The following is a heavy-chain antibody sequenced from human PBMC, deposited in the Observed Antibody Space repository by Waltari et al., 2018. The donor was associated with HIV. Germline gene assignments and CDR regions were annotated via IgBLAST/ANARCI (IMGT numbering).Heavy chain of an antibody. Sequence: VQLVESGGGVVQPGRSLRLSCTGSGFTFNNYILHWVRQAPGKGLGWIALISYDGNYKDYADSLSGRFTISRDNSKNTLFFQMDSLRIEDTALYYCAREAVTTNYYFDNGGQGTLVTVSS. CDR2: ISYDGNYK. CDR3: AREAVTTNYYFDN. CDR1: GFTFNNYI. V-gene: IGHV3-30*14. D-gene: IGHD1-1*01. J-gene: IGHJ4*02.